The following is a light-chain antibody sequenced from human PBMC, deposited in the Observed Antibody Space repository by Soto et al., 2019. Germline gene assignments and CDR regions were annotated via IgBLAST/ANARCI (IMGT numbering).Light chain of an antibody. CDR2: EGS. CDR3: CSYARSRVL. V-gene: IGLV2-23*01. J-gene: IGLJ2*01. CDR1: SSDVGSYNL. Sequence: QSALTQPASVSGSPGQSITISCSGTSSDVGSYNLVSWYQQHPGKAPKLMIYEGSKRPSGVSNRFSGSGSGNTASLTISGLQAEDEADYYCCSYARSRVLFGGGTKVTVL.